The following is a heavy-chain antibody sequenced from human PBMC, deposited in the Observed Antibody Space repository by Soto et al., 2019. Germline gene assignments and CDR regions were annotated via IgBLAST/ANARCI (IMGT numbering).Heavy chain of an antibody. Sequence: QVQLVESGGGVVQPGRSLRLSCGASGFTFSSYAMHWVRQAPGKGREWVAVIPYDGSKKSYVDSVKGRFTISRDNSNNTLYLQMNSLRVEDTAVYYCAKDVTYSYGYGDYYGMDVWGQGTTVTVSS. CDR1: GFTFSSYA. CDR3: AKDVTYSYGYGDYYGMDV. V-gene: IGHV3-30*18. CDR2: IPYDGSKK. D-gene: IGHD5-18*01. J-gene: IGHJ6*02.